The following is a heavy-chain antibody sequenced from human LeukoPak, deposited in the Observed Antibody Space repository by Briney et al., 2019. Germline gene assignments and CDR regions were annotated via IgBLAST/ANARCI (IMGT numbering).Heavy chain of an antibody. Sequence: PGGSLRLSCAASGFTFSNYWMHWVRQAPGKGLVWVSRIRPDGSATSYAESVKGRLTISRDNAKNTVYLQVNSLRAEDTAVYYCAKDDTGYLYYYMDVWGKGTTVTVSS. CDR2: IRPDGSAT. CDR3: AKDDTGYLYYYMDV. J-gene: IGHJ6*03. D-gene: IGHD3-9*01. CDR1: GFTFSNYW. V-gene: IGHV3-74*01.